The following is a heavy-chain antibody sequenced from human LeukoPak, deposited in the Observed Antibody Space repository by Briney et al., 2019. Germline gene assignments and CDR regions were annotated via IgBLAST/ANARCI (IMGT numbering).Heavy chain of an antibody. CDR2: INPNSGGT. D-gene: IGHD6-6*01. V-gene: IGHV1-2*02. CDR1: GYTFAAYY. CDR3: ARGREKYMDYFDY. J-gene: IGHJ4*02. Sequence: ASVKVSCKASGYTFAAYYMHWVRQAPGQGLEWMGWINPNSGGTNYAQKFQGRVTMTRDTSISTAYMGLSRLKSDDTAVYYCARGREKYMDYFDYWGQGTLVTVSS.